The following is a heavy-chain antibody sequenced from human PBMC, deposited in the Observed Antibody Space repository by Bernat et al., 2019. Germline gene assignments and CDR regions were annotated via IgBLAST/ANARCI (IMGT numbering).Heavy chain of an antibody. CDR1: GGTFSSYT. Sequence: QVQLVQSGAEVKKPGSSVKVSCKASGGTFSSYTISWVRQAPGQGLEWMGRIIPILGIANYAQKFQGRVTITADKSTSTAYMELSSLRSEDTAVYYCARDLVATIFVLRFDPWGQGTLVTVSS. CDR3: ARDLVATIFVLRFDP. J-gene: IGHJ5*02. V-gene: IGHV1-69*08. D-gene: IGHD5-12*01. CDR2: IIPILGIA.